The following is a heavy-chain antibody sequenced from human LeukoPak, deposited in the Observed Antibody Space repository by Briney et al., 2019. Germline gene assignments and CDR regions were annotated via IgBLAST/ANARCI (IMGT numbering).Heavy chain of an antibody. Sequence: ASVNVSRKSSGYTFTRYGISWVRQAPAQGLEWMGWISSYNGNREYAQKLEGRVTMTTDTSTSTAYMELRSLRPDDTAVYYCARARYLSGSRDDALDIWGQGTMVSVFS. V-gene: IGHV1-18*01. D-gene: IGHD1-26*01. CDR3: ARARYLSGSRDDALDI. CDR1: GYTFTRYG. CDR2: ISSYNGNR. J-gene: IGHJ3*02.